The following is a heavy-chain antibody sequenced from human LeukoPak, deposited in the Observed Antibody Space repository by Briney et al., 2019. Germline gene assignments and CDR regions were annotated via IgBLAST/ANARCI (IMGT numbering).Heavy chain of an antibody. J-gene: IGHJ4*02. CDR2: IFHSGST. CDR3: ARDAGSHYYDSSGYPFDY. CDR1: AGSISSGGYS. V-gene: IGHV4-30-2*01. Sequence: SETLSLTCAVSAGSISSGGYSWNWIRQPPGKGLEWIGYIFHSGSTYYNPSLKSRVTISVDRSKNQLSLKLNSVTAADMAVYYCARDAGSHYYDSSGYPFDYWGQGTLVTVSS. D-gene: IGHD3-22*01.